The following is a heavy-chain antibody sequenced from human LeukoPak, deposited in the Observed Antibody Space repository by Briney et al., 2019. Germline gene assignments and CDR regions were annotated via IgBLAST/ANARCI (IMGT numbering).Heavy chain of an antibody. CDR3: ARAYAWFGELFYAFDI. V-gene: IGHV3-11*01. CDR1: GFTFSDYY. CDR2: ISSSGSTI. J-gene: IGHJ3*02. D-gene: IGHD3-10*01. Sequence: GGSLRLSCAASGFTFSDYYMSWIRQAPGKGLEWVSYISSSGSTIYYADSVKGRFTISRDNAKNSLYLQMNSLRAEDTAVYYCARAYAWFGELFYAFDIWGQGTMVTVSS.